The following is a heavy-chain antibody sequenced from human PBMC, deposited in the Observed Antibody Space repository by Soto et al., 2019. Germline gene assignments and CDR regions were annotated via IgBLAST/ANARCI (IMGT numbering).Heavy chain of an antibody. CDR1: GGSISSGGYS. J-gene: IGHJ4*02. D-gene: IGHD4-17*01. CDR2: IYHSGST. V-gene: IGHV4-30-2*01. Sequence: QLQLQESGSGLVKPSQTLSLTCAVSGGSISSGGYSWSWIRQPPGKGLEWIGYIYHSGSTYYNPSLKSRVTISVDRSKNQFSLKLSSVTAADTAVYYCARADYGGNSGFVYWGQGTLVTVSS. CDR3: ARADYGGNSGFVY.